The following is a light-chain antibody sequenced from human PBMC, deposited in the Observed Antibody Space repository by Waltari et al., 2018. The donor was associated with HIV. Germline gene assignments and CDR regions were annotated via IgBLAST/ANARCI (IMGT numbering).Light chain of an antibody. CDR3: QQYGSSRWT. Sequence: EIVLTQSPGTLSLSPGERATLSCRASQSVSSSYLAWYQQKPGQAPRLLIYGSSSRATGIPARFRGSGSGTDFTLTISRLEPEDFAVFYCQQYGSSRWTFGQGTKVEIK. CDR1: QSVSSSY. V-gene: IGKV3-20*01. CDR2: GSS. J-gene: IGKJ1*01.